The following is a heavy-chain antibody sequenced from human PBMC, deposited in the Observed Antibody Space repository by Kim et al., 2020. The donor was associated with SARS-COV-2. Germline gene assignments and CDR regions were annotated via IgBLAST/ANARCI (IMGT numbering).Heavy chain of an antibody. J-gene: IGHJ6*02. V-gene: IGHV4-4*07. D-gene: IGHD3-3*01. CDR2: IYTSGST. CDR1: GGSISSYY. CDR3: ARETEDITIFGVVTTRAMDV. Sequence: SETLSLTCTVSGGSISSYYWSWIRQPAGKGLEWIGRIYTSGSTNYNPSLKSRVTMSGDTSKNQFSLKLSSVTAADTAVYYCARETEDITIFGVVTTRAMDVWGQGTTVTLSS.